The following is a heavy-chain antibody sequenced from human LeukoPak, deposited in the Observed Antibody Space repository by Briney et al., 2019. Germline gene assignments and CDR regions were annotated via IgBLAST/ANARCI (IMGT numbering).Heavy chain of an antibody. Sequence: GGSLRLSCAASGFTFSSYAMSWVRQAPGKGLEWVSAISGSGGSTYYADSVKGRFTISRDNAKNSLYLQMNSLRAEDTAVYYCARDHHYYGSGSHQDYYYYGMDVWGQGTTVTVSS. D-gene: IGHD3-10*01. V-gene: IGHV3-23*01. CDR2: ISGSGGST. CDR1: GFTFSSYA. J-gene: IGHJ6*02. CDR3: ARDHHYYGSGSHQDYYYYGMDV.